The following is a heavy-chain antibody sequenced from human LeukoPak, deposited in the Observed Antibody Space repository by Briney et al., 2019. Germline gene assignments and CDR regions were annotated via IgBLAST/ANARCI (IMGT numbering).Heavy chain of an antibody. CDR3: ARDPHYDFWSGYYFYYYYMDV. Sequence: QPGGSLRLSCAASGFTFSSYWMHWVRQPPGKGLVWVSRINPDGSVTTHADSVEGRFTISRDNAKNSLYLQMNSLRAEDTAVYYCARDPHYDFWSGYYFYYYYMDVWGKGTTVTVSS. V-gene: IGHV3-74*01. D-gene: IGHD3-3*01. CDR2: INPDGSVT. J-gene: IGHJ6*03. CDR1: GFTFSSYW.